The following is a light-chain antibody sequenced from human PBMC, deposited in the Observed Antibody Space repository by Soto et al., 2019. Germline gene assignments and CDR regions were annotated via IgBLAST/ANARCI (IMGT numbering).Light chain of an antibody. J-gene: IGLJ3*02. V-gene: IGLV2-14*03. Sequence: QSALTQPASVSGSPGQSITISCTGTSNDVGGYNYVSWYQQHPGKAPKLLIYDVTYRLSGVSNRFSGSKSGSTASLTISGLQAEDEADYYCNSYTSSSTGVFGGGTKLTVL. CDR1: SNDVGGYNY. CDR3: NSYTSSSTGV. CDR2: DVT.